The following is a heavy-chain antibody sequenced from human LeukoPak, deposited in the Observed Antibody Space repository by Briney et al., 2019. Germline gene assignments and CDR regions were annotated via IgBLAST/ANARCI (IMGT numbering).Heavy chain of an antibody. CDR1: GFTFSSYA. V-gene: IGHV3-23*01. D-gene: IGHD6-19*01. CDR3: AKQGLQGSSYYYYAMDV. Sequence: GSLRLSCAASGFTFSSYAMSWVRQAPGKGLEWVSAISGSGGSTYYADSVKGRFTISRDNSKNTLYLQMNSLRAEDTAVYYCAKQGLQGSSYYYYAMDVWGQGTTVTVSS. CDR2: ISGSGGST. J-gene: IGHJ6*02.